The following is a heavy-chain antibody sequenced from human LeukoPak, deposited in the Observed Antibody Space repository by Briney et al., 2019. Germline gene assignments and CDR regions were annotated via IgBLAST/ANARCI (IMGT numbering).Heavy chain of an antibody. D-gene: IGHD5-24*01. J-gene: IGHJ4*02. CDR3: ARPRDGYNYGGFDY. CDR2: INHSGST. V-gene: IGHV4-34*01. CDR1: GGSFSGYY. Sequence: SETLSLTCAVYGGSFSGYYWSWIRQPPGKGLEWIGEINHSGSTNYNPSLKSRVTISVDTSKNQFSLKLSSVTAADTAVYYCARPRDGYNYGGFDYWGQGTLVIVSS.